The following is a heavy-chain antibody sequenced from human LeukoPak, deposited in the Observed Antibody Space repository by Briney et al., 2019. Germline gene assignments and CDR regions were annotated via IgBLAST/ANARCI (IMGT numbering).Heavy chain of an antibody. V-gene: IGHV3-7*04. CDR3: ARVGGYPYYFDS. J-gene: IGHJ4*02. CDR2: IKQDGSEK. Sequence: PGGSLRLSCAASGFTFSNYWMSWVRQAPGKGLEWVANIKQDGSEKYYMDSVKGRFTISRDNAKNSLYLQMNSLRAEDTAVYYCARVGGYPYYFDSWGQGTLVTVSS. D-gene: IGHD3-3*01. CDR1: GFTFSNYW.